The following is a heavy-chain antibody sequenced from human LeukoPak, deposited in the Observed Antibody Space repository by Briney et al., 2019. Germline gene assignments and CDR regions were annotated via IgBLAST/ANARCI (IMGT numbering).Heavy chain of an antibody. J-gene: IGHJ5*02. CDR1: GGSIITSGHY. CDR3: ARERSSSGGHNCFDP. D-gene: IGHD4-23*01. V-gene: IGHV4-39*07. CDR2: VYYTGDT. Sequence: PSETLSLTCTVSGGSIITSGHYWGWIRQPPGEGLEWIGSVYYTGDTITNPFFRSRMSLSVDTSKNQFSLNLTSVTAADAAVYYCARERSSSGGHNCFDPRREASLVTDCS.